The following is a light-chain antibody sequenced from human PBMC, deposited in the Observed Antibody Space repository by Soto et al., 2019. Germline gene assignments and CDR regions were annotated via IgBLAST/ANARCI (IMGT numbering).Light chain of an antibody. J-gene: IGKJ4*01. Sequence: DIQMTQSPSTLSASVGDRVTITCRASQSISSWLAWYQQKPGKALKLLIYKASSLESGVPSRFSGSGSGTEFTLTISTLQPDDFASYYCQQYNFYPLAFGGGTKVDIK. CDR3: QQYNFYPLA. CDR2: KAS. V-gene: IGKV1-5*03. CDR1: QSISSW.